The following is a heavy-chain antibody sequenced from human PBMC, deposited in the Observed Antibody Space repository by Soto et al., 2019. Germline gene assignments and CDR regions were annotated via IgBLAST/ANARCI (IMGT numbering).Heavy chain of an antibody. Sequence: CSWCIQLAEKGLEWIGEINHSGSTNYNPSLKGRVTISVDTSKNQFSLKLSSVTAADTAVYYCARGGIRNFGWSRLHWIEPWGRGSQVTVS. CDR2: INHSGST. CDR3: ARGGIRNFGWSRLHWIEP. D-gene: IGHD3-3*01. V-gene: IGHV4-34*01. J-gene: IGHJ5*02.